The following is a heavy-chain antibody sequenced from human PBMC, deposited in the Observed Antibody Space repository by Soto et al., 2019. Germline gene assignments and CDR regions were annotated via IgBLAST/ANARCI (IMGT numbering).Heavy chain of an antibody. V-gene: IGHV3-21*01. J-gene: IGHJ5*02. CDR3: ARDSLAVAGYNWFDP. Sequence: GGSLRLSCAASGFTFSSYSMNWVRQAPGKGLEWVSSISSSSSYIYYADSVKGRFTISRDNAKNSLYLQMNSLRAEDTAVYYCARDSLAVAGYNWFDPWGQGTLVTVSS. CDR2: ISSSSSYI. D-gene: IGHD6-19*01. CDR1: GFTFSSYS.